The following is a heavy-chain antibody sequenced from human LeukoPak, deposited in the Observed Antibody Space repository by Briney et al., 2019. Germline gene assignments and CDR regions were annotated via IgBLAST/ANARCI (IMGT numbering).Heavy chain of an antibody. CDR3: ARDIGVITFGGADY. Sequence: PGRSLRLSCAASGFTFSSYGMHWVRQAPGKGLEWLAVISYDGGNKYYADSVKGRFTISRDNAKNSLYLQMNSLRAEDTAVYYCARDIGVITFGGADYWGQGTLVTVSS. D-gene: IGHD3-16*01. J-gene: IGHJ4*02. CDR2: ISYDGGNK. V-gene: IGHV3-30*03. CDR1: GFTFSSYG.